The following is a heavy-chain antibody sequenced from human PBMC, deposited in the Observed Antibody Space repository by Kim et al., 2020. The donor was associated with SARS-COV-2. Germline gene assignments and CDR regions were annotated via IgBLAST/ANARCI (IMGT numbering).Heavy chain of an antibody. D-gene: IGHD1-1*01. CDR2: INAGNGNT. CDR1: GYTFTSYA. V-gene: IGHV1-3*01. Sequence: ASVKVSCKASGYTFTSYAMHWVRQAPGQRLEWMGWINAGNGNTKYSQKFQGRVTITRETSASTAYMELSSRRSEDTAVYYCAGDARRWNGVRYYYYGMDVWGQGTTVTVSS. J-gene: IGHJ6*02. CDR3: AGDARRWNGVRYYYYGMDV.